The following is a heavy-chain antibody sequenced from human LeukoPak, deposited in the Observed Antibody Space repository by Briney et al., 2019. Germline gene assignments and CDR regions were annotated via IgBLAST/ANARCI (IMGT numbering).Heavy chain of an antibody. CDR3: ARNWNWDYYFDY. D-gene: IGHD1-7*01. CDR1: GVTFSSYE. CDR2: ISSSGTTV. Sequence: AGGSLRLSCAASGVTFSSYEMNWVRQGPGKGLEWGSYISSSGTTVYYADSVKGRFTISRDNAKNSLYLQMNSLRAEDTAVYYCARNWNWDYYFDYWGQGTLVTVSS. J-gene: IGHJ4*02. V-gene: IGHV3-48*03.